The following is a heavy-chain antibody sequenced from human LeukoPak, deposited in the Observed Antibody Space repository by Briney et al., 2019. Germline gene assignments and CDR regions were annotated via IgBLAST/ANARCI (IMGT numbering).Heavy chain of an antibody. J-gene: IGHJ3*02. V-gene: IGHV4-34*01. CDR1: GFTFSSYA. D-gene: IGHD5-12*01. CDR2: INHSGST. CDR3: ARGCRWLRLFVDAFDI. Sequence: GSLRLSCAASGFTFSSYAMSWIRQPPGKGLEWIGEINHSGSTNYNPSLKSRVTISVDTSKNQFSLKLSSVTAADTAVYYCARGCRWLRLFVDAFDIWGQGTMVTVSS.